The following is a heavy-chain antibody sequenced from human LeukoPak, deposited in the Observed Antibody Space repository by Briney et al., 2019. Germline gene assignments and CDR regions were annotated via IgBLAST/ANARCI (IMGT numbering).Heavy chain of an antibody. CDR1: GYTLTELS. J-gene: IGHJ4*02. Sequence: ASVKVSCKVSGYTLTELSMHWVRQAPGKGLEWMGGFDPEDGETIYAQKFQGRVTMTRNTSISTAYMELRSLRSDDTAVYYCARSASSWYRYYFDYWGQGTLVTVSS. CDR3: ARSASSWYRYYFDY. V-gene: IGHV1-24*01. CDR2: FDPEDGET. D-gene: IGHD6-13*01.